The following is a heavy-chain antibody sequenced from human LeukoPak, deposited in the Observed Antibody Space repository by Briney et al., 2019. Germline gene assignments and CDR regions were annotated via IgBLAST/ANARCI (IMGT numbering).Heavy chain of an antibody. CDR3: ATLIRGYSGYFIPFDI. J-gene: IGHJ3*02. CDR2: IIPIFGTA. D-gene: IGHD5-12*01. Sequence: VASVKVSCKASGGTFSSYAISWVRQAPGLGLEWMGGIIPIFGTANYAQKFQGRVTITADESTSTAYMELSSLRSEDTAVYYCATLIRGYSGYFIPFDIWGQGTMVTVSS. V-gene: IGHV1-69*01. CDR1: GGTFSSYA.